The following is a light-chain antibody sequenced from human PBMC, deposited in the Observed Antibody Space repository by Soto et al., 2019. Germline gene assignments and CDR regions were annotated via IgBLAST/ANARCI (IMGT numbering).Light chain of an antibody. CDR2: DVS. CDR1: SSDVGLYNY. J-gene: IGLJ1*01. Sequence: QSLLTQPASVSGSPGQSITISCTGTSSDVGLYNYVSWYRHLPGKAPELIIYDVSNRPSGVSNRFSGSKSANTASLTISGLQAEDEADYYCNSYTSSGTYVFGTGTKVTVL. V-gene: IGLV2-14*03. CDR3: NSYTSSGTYV.